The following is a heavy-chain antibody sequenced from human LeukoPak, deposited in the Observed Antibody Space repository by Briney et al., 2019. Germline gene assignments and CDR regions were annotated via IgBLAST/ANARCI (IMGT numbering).Heavy chain of an antibody. CDR3: ARGSGSYYYYYYMDV. D-gene: IGHD3-10*01. Sequence: SETLSLTCAVSGGSISSSNWWSWVRQPPGKGLEWIGYIHYSGSTNYNPSLKSRVTISVDTSKNQFSLKLSSVTAADTAVYYCARGSGSYYYYYYMDVWGKGTTVTISS. CDR1: GGSISSSNW. J-gene: IGHJ6*03. V-gene: IGHV4-4*02. CDR2: IHYSGST.